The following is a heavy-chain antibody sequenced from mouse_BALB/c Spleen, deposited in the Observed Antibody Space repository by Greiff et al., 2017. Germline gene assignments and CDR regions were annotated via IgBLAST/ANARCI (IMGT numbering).Heavy chain of an antibody. CDR3: ARRDYGSSLFAY. J-gene: IGHJ3*01. D-gene: IGHD1-1*01. V-gene: IGHV3-2*02. Sequence: VQLKESGPGLVKPSQSLSLTCTVTGYSITSDYAWNWIRQFPGNKLEWMGYISYSGSTSYNPSLKSRISITRDTSKNQFFLQLNSVTTEDTATYYCARRDYGSSLFAYWGQGTLVTVSA. CDR1: GYSITSDYA. CDR2: ISYSGST.